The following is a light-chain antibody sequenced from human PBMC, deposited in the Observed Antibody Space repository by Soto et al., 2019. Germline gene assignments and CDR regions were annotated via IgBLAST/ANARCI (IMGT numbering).Light chain of an antibody. Sequence: DIQLTQSPPSLSASVGDKVTITCRASQNIGTTLNWYQLRPGKAPKLLIYVTSTLQTGVPSRFSGSGSGSDFTLTINNLQPEDFATYSCQQTHGSPTFGQGTKVEIK. J-gene: IGKJ1*01. CDR2: VTS. V-gene: IGKV1-39*01. CDR3: QQTHGSPT. CDR1: QNIGTT.